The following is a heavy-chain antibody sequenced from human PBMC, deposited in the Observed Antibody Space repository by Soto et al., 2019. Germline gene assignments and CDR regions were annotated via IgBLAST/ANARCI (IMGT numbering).Heavy chain of an antibody. CDR3: ARDYRQLVRSKIWFDP. CDR1: GYTFTSYG. J-gene: IGHJ5*02. Sequence: ASVKVSCKASGYTFTSYGISWVRQAPGQGLEWMGWISAYNGNTNYAQKLQGRVTMTTDTSTSTAYMELRSLRSDDTAVYYCARDYRQLVRSKIWFDPWGQGTLVTVSS. D-gene: IGHD6-13*01. V-gene: IGHV1-18*01. CDR2: ISAYNGNT.